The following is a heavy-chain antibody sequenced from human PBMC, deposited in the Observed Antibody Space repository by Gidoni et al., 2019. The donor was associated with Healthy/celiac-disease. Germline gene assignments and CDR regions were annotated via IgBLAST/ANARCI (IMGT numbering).Heavy chain of an antibody. CDR2: IKQDGSEK. Sequence: EVQMGESGGGWVQPGGSLRLSCAASGSTCSRYWMSWVRQAPGQGRGWVANIKQDGSEKYYVDSVKGRFTLSRDTAQHSLYLQMNSLRAEDTAVYYCARELGCSGGSCYPKGFDYWGQGTLVPVSS. CDR1: GSTCSRYW. D-gene: IGHD2-15*01. V-gene: IGHV3-7*01. CDR3: ARELGCSGGSCYPKGFDY. J-gene: IGHJ4*02.